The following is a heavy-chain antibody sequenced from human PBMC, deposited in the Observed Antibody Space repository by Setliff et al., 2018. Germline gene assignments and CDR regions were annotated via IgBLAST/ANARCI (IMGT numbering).Heavy chain of an antibody. J-gene: IGHJ4*02. Sequence: ASVKVSCKASGYTFTTYAMGWMRQAPGQGLEWRGWISPYSGETNNAQKFQDRLSVTADTSSKTIYMELRSLTSDDTAVYFCTTSRAPRVVLAADFDLWGQGTLVTVSS. CDR2: ISPYSGET. CDR1: GYTFTTYA. D-gene: IGHD2-21*01. CDR3: TTSRAPRVVLAADFDL. V-gene: IGHV1-18*01.